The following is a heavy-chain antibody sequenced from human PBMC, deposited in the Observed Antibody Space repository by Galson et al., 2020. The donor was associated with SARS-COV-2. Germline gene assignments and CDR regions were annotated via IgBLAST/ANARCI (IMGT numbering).Heavy chain of an antibody. CDR1: GYTFTGYY. CDR3: ARASYGDYVEGYYYYYMDV. Sequence: ASVKVSCKASGYTFTGYYMHWVRQAPGQGLEWMGWINPNSGGTNYAQKFQGWVTMTRDTSISTAYMELSRLRSDDTAVYYCARASYGDYVEGYYYYYMDVWGKGTTVTVSS. J-gene: IGHJ6*03. D-gene: IGHD4-17*01. CDR2: INPNSGGT. V-gene: IGHV1-2*04.